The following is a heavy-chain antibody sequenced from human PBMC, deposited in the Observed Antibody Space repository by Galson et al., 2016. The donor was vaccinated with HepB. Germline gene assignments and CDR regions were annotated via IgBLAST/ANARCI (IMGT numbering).Heavy chain of an antibody. V-gene: IGHV3-74*01. CDR3: ARDHSLAETGPHFDC. CDR1: GFTFSSHW. CDR2: INTVGTTT. D-gene: IGHD7-27*01. Sequence: SLRLSCAASGFTFSSHWMHWVRQAPGKGLVWVSRINTVGTTTTYADSVKGRFTISRDNAKNTLYLQMDDLRAEATAVYYCARDHSLAETGPHFDCWGPGALVTVSS. J-gene: IGHJ4*02.